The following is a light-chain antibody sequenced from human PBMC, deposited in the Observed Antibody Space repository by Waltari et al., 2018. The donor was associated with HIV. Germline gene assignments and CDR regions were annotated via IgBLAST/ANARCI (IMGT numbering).Light chain of an antibody. V-gene: IGLV1-44*01. Sequence: QSLLTQPPPASGAPGQRVTLSCSRSTPHIVSSIVYSYQQFSRAAPKLLIYAVAQRPPGVPDRFSGSTAGTSASLVISGLQSEDEADYYCSTWDDRLNGVGFGGGTRLTVV. J-gene: IGLJ2*01. CDR1: TPHIVSSI. CDR2: AVA. CDR3: STWDDRLNGVG.